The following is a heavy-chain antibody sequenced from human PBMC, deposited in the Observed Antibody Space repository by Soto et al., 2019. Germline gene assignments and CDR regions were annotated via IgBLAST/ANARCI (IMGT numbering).Heavy chain of an antibody. CDR1: SFTFSDYA. V-gene: IGHV3-30-3*01. CDR3: ARDSSGYYATVDP. Sequence: GGSLRLSCAASSFTFSDYAIHWVRQAPDKGLEWVAVISYDVNDKYYADSVKGRFTISIDNSKNTLYLQMNSLGAEDTAVYYCARDSSGYYATVDPWGQGTLVTVSS. D-gene: IGHD3-22*01. CDR2: ISYDVNDK. J-gene: IGHJ5*02.